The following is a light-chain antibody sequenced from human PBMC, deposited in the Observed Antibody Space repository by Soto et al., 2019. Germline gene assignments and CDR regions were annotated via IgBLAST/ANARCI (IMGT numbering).Light chain of an antibody. V-gene: IGKV2-30*02. CDR3: MQGTHWPFT. J-gene: IGKJ2*01. Sequence: DVVMTQSPLSLPVTLGQPASISCRSSQSLVHSDGNTYLNWFQQRPGKSPRRLIYKVSTRDSGVPDRFSGSGSGTDFTLRISSVEAEDVGVYYCMQGTHWPFTFGQGTKLEIK. CDR1: QSLVHSDGNTY. CDR2: KVS.